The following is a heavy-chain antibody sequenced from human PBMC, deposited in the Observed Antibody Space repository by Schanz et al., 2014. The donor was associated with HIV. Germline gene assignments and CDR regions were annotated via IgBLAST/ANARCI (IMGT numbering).Heavy chain of an antibody. J-gene: IGHJ4*02. CDR1: GFTFSGYG. D-gene: IGHD5-12*01. Sequence: EVQLSESGGGSILSGGPLRLSCAASGFTFSGYGLHWVRQAPGEGLVWVSRISSDGRTTIYADYVKGRFTISRDNAKKTLYVQMNSLRAEDTAVYYCARVPRWLQPHFDYWGQGILVTVSS. CDR3: ARVPRWLQPHFDY. CDR2: ISSDGRTT. V-gene: IGHV3-74*02.